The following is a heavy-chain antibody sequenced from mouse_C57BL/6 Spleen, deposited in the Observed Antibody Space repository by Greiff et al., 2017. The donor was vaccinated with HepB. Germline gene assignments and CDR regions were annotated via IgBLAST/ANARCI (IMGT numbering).Heavy chain of an antibody. CDR1: GFTFSDYY. CDR3: ARGDYGSSYGFDY. Sequence: EVHLVESEGGLVQPGSSMKLSCTASGFTFSDYYMAWVRQVPEKGLEWVANINYDGSSTYYLDTLKSRFIISRANAKNILYLQMSSLKSEDTATYYCARGDYGSSYGFDYWGQGTTLTVSS. V-gene: IGHV5-16*01. CDR2: INYDGSST. D-gene: IGHD1-1*01. J-gene: IGHJ2*01.